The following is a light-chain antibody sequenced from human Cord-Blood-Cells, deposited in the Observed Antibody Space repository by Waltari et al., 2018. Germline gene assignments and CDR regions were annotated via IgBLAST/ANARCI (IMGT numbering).Light chain of an antibody. CDR1: SSDVGSYHL. Sequence: QSALTQPASVSGSPGQSITISCTGTSSDVGSYHLFSWYQQHPGKAPKLMIYEGSKRPSGVSNRFSGSKSGNTASLTISGLQAEDEADYYCCSYAGISTNWVFGGGTKLTVL. CDR2: EGS. CDR3: CSYAGISTNWV. V-gene: IGLV2-23*01. J-gene: IGLJ3*02.